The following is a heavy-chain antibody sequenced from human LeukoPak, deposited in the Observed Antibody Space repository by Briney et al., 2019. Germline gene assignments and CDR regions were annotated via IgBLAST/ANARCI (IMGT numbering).Heavy chain of an antibody. J-gene: IGHJ6*03. CDR1: GFTFSSYG. Sequence: GGSLRLSCAASGFTFSSYGMHWVRQAPGKGLEWVAVIWYDGSNKYYADSVKGRFTISRDNSKNTLYLQMNSLRAEDTAVYYCARDRHSYYYYYMDVWGKGTTVTVSS. CDR2: IWYDGSNK. V-gene: IGHV3-33*01. CDR3: ARDRHSYYYYYMDV.